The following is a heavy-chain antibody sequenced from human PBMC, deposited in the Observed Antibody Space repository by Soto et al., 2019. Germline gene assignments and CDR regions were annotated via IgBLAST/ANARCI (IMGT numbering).Heavy chain of an antibody. V-gene: IGHV3-33*01. CDR3: ATSGAMTTVTRRDYYYYMDV. J-gene: IGHJ6*03. CDR1: GFTFSSYG. D-gene: IGHD4-17*01. Sequence: GRSLRLSCAASGFTFSSYGMHWVRQAPGKGLEWVAVIWYDGSNKYYADSVKGRFTISRDNSKNTLYLQMNSLRAEDTAVYYCATSGAMTTVTRRDYYYYMDVWGKGTTVTVSS. CDR2: IWYDGSNK.